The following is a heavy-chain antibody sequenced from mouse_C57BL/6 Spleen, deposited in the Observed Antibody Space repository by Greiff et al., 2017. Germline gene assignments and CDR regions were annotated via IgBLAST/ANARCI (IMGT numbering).Heavy chain of an antibody. D-gene: IGHD2-2*01. CDR1: GFTFSSYA. CDR3: TRGGNGYYWDFDV. CDR2: ISSGGDYL. J-gene: IGHJ1*03. Sequence: EVMLVESGEGLVKPGGSLKLSCAASGFTFSSYAMSWVRQTPEKRLEWVAYISSGGDYLYYADTVKGRFTISRANARNTLYLQMSRVKSEDKDMDYCTRGGNGYYWDFDVWGKGTTVTVSS. V-gene: IGHV5-9-1*02.